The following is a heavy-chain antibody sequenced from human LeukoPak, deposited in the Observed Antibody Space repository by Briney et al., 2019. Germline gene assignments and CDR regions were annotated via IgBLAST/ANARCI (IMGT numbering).Heavy chain of an antibody. V-gene: IGHV4-34*01. Sequence: PSETLSLTCAVYGGSLSGYYWSWIRQSPEKGLEWIGEIHHSGITNYNPSLKSRVTMSVDTSKNQFSLKLSSVTAADTAVYYCARGGPGESVGYWGQGTLVTVSS. CDR1: GGSLSGYY. J-gene: IGHJ4*02. CDR2: IHHSGIT. CDR3: ARGGPGESVGY. D-gene: IGHD4-17*01.